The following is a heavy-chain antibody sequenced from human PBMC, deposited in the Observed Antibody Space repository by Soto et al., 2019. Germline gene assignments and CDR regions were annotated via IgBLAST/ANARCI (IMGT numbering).Heavy chain of an antibody. J-gene: IGHJ6*02. D-gene: IGHD1-20*01. V-gene: IGHV4-30-4*01. CDR3: ARDRAKWKDYYYYGMDV. CDR2: IYYSGST. CDR1: GGSISSGDDF. Sequence: SSETLSLTCTVSGGSISSGDDFWTWIRQPPGKGLEWIGYIYYSGSTYYNPSLKSRLTMSVDTSKNQFSLKLSSVTAADTAVYYCARDRAKWKDYYYYGMDVWGQGTTVTVSS.